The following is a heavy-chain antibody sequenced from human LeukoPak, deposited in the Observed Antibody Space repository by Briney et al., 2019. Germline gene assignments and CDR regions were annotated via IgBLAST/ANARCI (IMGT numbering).Heavy chain of an antibody. CDR2: ISYDGSNK. D-gene: IGHD3-10*01. J-gene: IGHJ4*02. V-gene: IGHV3-30*04. Sequence: GGSLRLSCAASGFTFSSYAMHWVRQAPGKGLEWVAVISYDGSNKYYANSVKGRFTISRDNSKNTLYLQMNSLRAEDTAVYYCARGYMVADYWGQGTLVTVSS. CDR3: ARGYMVADY. CDR1: GFTFSSYA.